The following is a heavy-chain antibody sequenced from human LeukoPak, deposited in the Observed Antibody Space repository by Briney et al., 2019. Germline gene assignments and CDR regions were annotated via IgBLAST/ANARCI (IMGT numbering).Heavy chain of an antibody. J-gene: IGHJ3*02. CDR1: GYTLTELS. D-gene: IGHD3-16*01. Sequence: GASVKVSCKVSGYTLTELSMHWVRQAPGKGLEWMGWINPNSGGTNYAQKFQGRVTMTRDTSISTAYMELSRLRSDDTAVYYCARDWGHFLDIWGQETMVTVSS. V-gene: IGHV1-2*02. CDR2: INPNSGGT. CDR3: ARDWGHFLDI.